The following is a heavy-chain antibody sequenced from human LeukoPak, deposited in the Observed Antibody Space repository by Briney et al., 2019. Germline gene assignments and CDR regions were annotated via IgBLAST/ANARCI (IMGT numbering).Heavy chain of an antibody. CDR1: GYTFTSYG. Sequence: ASVKVSCKASGYTFTSYGISWVRQAPGQGLEWMGWISAYNGNTNYAQKLQGRVTMTTDTSTSTAYMELRSLRSDDTAVYCARRGYGGNPQGAADYWGQGTLVTVSS. V-gene: IGHV1-18*01. CDR2: ISAYNGNT. D-gene: IGHD4-23*01. CDR3: ARRGYGGNPQGAADY. J-gene: IGHJ4*02.